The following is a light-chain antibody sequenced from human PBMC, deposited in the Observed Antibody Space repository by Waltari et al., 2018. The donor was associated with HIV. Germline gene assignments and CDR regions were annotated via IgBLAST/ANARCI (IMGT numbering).Light chain of an antibody. CDR3: QQYNRYPIT. V-gene: IGKV1-5*03. CDR1: QNVASY. J-gene: IGKJ4*01. CDR2: QTS. Sequence: DIQMTQSPSTLSASVGDRVTFTCRASQNVASYLAWYQQKPGTAPKLLMYQTSSLQTGVPSRFSGLGSGTDFSLTISSLQPDDFATYYCQQYNRYPITFGGGTRV.